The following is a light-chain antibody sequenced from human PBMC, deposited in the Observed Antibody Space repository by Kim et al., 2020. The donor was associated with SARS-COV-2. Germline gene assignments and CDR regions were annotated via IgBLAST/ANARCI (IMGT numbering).Light chain of an antibody. V-gene: IGLV3-21*04. CDR1: NIGSKS. J-gene: IGLJ3*02. CDR2: YDS. Sequence: SYELTQPPSVSVAPGKTAAITCGGDNIGSKSVHWFQQKAGQAPVLVIYYDSDRSSGIPERFSGSNSGNTASLIINRVEAGDEADYYCQVWDGSGPHWVFGGGNQLNVL. CDR3: QVWDGSGPHWV.